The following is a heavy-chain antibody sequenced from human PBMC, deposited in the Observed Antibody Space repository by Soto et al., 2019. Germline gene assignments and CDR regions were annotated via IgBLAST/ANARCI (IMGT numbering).Heavy chain of an antibody. CDR2: ISGSGGTST. J-gene: IGHJ6*02. CDR3: VRGTPTPGLDI. D-gene: IGHD1-7*01. CDR1: GFTFASYA. Sequence: GGSLRLSCAASGFTFASYAMSWVRQAPGKGPEWVSGISGSGGTSTNYVDSVRGRFSTSRDSTRNSLYLNMDSLRVEDTATYYCVRGTPTPGLDIWGRGTTVTVSS. V-gene: IGHV3-23*01.